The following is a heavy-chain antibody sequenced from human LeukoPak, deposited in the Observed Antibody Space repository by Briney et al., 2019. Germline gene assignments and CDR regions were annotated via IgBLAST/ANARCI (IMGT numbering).Heavy chain of an antibody. CDR2: IDHSGST. Sequence: SGTLSLTCAVSGGSIINSNWWSWVRQPPGKGLEWIGEIDHSGSTSYNPSLKSRVTMSVDRSQNQFSLRLSTVTAADTAVYYCARDRITMVRGVSGAFDIWGQGTMVTVSS. D-gene: IGHD3-10*01. V-gene: IGHV4-4*02. CDR3: ARDRITMVRGVSGAFDI. CDR1: GGSIINSNW. J-gene: IGHJ3*02.